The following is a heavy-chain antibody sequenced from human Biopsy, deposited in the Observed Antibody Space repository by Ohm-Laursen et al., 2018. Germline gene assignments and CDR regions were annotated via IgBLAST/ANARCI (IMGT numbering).Heavy chain of an antibody. J-gene: IGHJ3*01. CDR2: VFDRGTT. D-gene: IGHD3-22*01. CDR3: ASVVLGPTNDAFDL. Sequence: GTLSLTWTLSGDSITRSYWSWIRQSPGKGLEWIGHVFDRGTTNYNPSVRSRVTMSEDTSKKQLSLRLRSVTAADTAMYYCASVVLGPTNDAFDLWGQGTMVVVSS. CDR1: GDSITRSY. V-gene: IGHV4-59*12.